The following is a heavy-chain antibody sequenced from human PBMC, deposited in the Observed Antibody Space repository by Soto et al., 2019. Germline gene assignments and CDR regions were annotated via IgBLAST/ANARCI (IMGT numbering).Heavy chain of an antibody. V-gene: IGHV3-74*01. Sequence: PGGSLRLSCAASGFTVSNYWMNWVRQAPGKGLVWVSHIKNDGTTSYADSVEGRFTVSRDDAKNSFYLQMNSLRADDTAVYYCAKDRGEAGLKFFEWFGRMDVWGHGTTVTVSS. D-gene: IGHD3-3*01. CDR3: AKDRGEAGLKFFEWFGRMDV. CDR1: GFTVSNYW. CDR2: IKNDGTT. J-gene: IGHJ6*02.